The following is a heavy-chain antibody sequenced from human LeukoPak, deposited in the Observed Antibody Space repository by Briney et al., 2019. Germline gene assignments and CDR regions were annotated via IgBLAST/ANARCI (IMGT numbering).Heavy chain of an antibody. CDR2: INPNSGGT. CDR3: ARDGPIEQWLVHPGPERFDY. V-gene: IGHV1-2*02. D-gene: IGHD6-19*01. CDR1: GYTFTGYY. Sequence: ASVKVSCKASGYTFTGYYMHWVRQAPGQGLEWMGWINPNSGGTNYAQKFQGRVTMTRDTSISTAYMELSRLRSDDTAVYYCARDGPIEQWLVHPGPERFDYWGQGTLVTVSS. J-gene: IGHJ4*02.